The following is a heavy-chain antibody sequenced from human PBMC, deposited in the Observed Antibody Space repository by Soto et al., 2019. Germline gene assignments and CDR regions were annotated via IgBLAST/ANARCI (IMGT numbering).Heavy chain of an antibody. D-gene: IGHD5-18*01. CDR1: GFTFSSYS. J-gene: IGHJ6*02. CDR3: ARDTAMVTYYYYGMDV. V-gene: IGHV3-21*01. CDR2: ISSSSSYI. Sequence: EVQLVESGGGLVKPGGSLRLSCAASGFTFSSYSMNWVRLAPGKGLEWVSSISSSSSYIYYADSVKGRFTISRDNAKNSLYLQMNSLRAEDTAVYYCARDTAMVTYYYYGMDVWGQGTTVTVSS.